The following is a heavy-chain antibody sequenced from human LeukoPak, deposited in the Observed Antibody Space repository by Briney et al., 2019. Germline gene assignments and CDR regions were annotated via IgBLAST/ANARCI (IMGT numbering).Heavy chain of an antibody. Sequence: PSETLSLTCTVSGGSIGSYYWSWIRQPPGKGLEWIGYIYYSGSTYYNPSLKSRVTISVDTSKNQFSLKLSSVTAADTAVYYCARNLWFGKDYYFDYWGQGTLVTVSS. J-gene: IGHJ4*02. CDR3: ARNLWFGKDYYFDY. CDR2: IYYSGST. D-gene: IGHD3-10*01. CDR1: GGSIGSYY. V-gene: IGHV4-59*12.